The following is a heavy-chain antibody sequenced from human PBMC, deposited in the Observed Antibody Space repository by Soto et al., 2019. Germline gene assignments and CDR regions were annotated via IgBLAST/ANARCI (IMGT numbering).Heavy chain of an antibody. J-gene: IGHJ4*02. CDR1: GGSISSSSYY. CDR2: IYYSGST. Sequence: SETLSLTCTVSGGSISSSSYYWGWIRQPPGKGLEWIGSIYYSGSTYYNPSLKSRVAISVDTSKNQFSLKLGSVTAADTAVYYCARHGQQLVPDFDYWGQGTLVTVSS. D-gene: IGHD6-13*01. CDR3: ARHGQQLVPDFDY. V-gene: IGHV4-39*01.